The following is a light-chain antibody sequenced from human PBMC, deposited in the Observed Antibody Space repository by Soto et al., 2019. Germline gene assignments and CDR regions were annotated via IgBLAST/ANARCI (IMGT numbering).Light chain of an antibody. V-gene: IGKV4-1*01. Sequence: DILMTQSPDSLAVSLGERATMNCKCSRSVLYKSNNKNHLAWYQQKPGQPPQLIIYWASTRESGVPERFSGSGSGTDFTLTINRLEPEDSAVYYCQQYGSLITFGQGTRLEIK. J-gene: IGKJ5*01. CDR3: QQYGSLIT. CDR2: WAS. CDR1: RSVLYKSNNKNH.